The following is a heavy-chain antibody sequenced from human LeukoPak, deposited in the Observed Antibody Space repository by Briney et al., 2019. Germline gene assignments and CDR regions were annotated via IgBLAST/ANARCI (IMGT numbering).Heavy chain of an antibody. V-gene: IGHV4-34*01. CDR2: INHSGST. J-gene: IGHJ5*02. CDR1: GGSFSGYY. CDR3: ARHWEGRNVLRYFDWLVFDP. D-gene: IGHD3-9*01. Sequence: SETLSLTCAVYGGSFSGYYWSWIRQPPGKGLEWIGEINHSGSTNYNPSLKSRVTISVDTSKNQFSLKLSSVTAADTAVYYCARHWEGRNVLRYFDWLVFDPWGQGTLVTVSS.